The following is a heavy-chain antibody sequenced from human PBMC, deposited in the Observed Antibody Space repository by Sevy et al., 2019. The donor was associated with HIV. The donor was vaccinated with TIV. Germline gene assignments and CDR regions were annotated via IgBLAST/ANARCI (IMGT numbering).Heavy chain of an antibody. V-gene: IGHV3-23*01. CDR1: GFTFSTYG. CDR2: ISGSGGST. J-gene: IGHJ4*02. D-gene: IGHD6-19*01. CDR3: ATHRGQWLVTAVFDY. Sequence: GGSLRLSCAASGFTFSTYGLSWVRQAPGKGLEWVSAISGSGGSTYYADSVKGRFTISRDNSKNTLYLKMNSLRAEDTVVYYCATHRGQWLVTAVFDYWGQGTLVTVSS.